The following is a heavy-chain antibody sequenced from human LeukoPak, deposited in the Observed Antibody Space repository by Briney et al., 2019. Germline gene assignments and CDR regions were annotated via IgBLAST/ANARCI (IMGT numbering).Heavy chain of an antibody. CDR3: AKSTTVVTPCFDY. D-gene: IGHD4-23*01. Sequence: GGSLRLSCAASGFTFSSYGMHWVRQAPGKGLEWVAFIRYDGSNKYYADSVKGRFTISRDNSKNTLYLQMNSLRAEDTAVYYCAKSTTVVTPCFDYWGQGTLVTVSS. CDR1: GFTFSSYG. CDR2: IRYDGSNK. J-gene: IGHJ4*02. V-gene: IGHV3-30*02.